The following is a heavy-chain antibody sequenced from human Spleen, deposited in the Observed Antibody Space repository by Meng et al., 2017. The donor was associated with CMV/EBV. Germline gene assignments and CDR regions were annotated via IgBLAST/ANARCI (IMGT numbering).Heavy chain of an antibody. D-gene: IGHD4-17*01. V-gene: IGHV1-69*04. CDR1: GDTFINYA. CDR2: IIPFLDKT. Sequence: SVKVSCKTSGDTFINYAFSWVRLAPGQGLEWMGKIIPFLDKTTYAQKFQGRVTITADKSADTAYMEVTTLRSEDTAIYYCTTHDYGDLHYFNNWGQGTLVTVSS. J-gene: IGHJ4*02. CDR3: TTHDYGDLHYFNN.